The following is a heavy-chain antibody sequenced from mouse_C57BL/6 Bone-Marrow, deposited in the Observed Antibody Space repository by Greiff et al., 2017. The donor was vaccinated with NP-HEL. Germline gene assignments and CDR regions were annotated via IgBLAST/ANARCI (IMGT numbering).Heavy chain of an antibody. Sequence: EVQVVESEGGLVQPGSSMKLSCTASGFTFSDYYMAWVRQVPEKGLEWVANINYDGSSTYYLDSLKSRFIISRDNAKNILYLQMSSLKSEDTATYYCARDGGSSGYGFAYWGQGTLVTVSA. V-gene: IGHV5-16*01. J-gene: IGHJ3*01. CDR3: ARDGGSSGYGFAY. D-gene: IGHD3-2*02. CDR2: INYDGSST. CDR1: GFTFSDYY.